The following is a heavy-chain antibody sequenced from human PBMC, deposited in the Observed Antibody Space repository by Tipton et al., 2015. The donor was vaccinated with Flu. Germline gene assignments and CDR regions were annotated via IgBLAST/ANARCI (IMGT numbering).Heavy chain of an antibody. CDR1: RGTFGSYA. CDR2: ILPFLDTA. J-gene: IGHJ3*02. CDR3: ATRTPTYGDPFDI. Sequence: QSGAEVKGPESSVYVSCKTSRGTFGSYAINWVRQAPGQGLEWMGGILPFLDTANYAQKFQGRLTISADRSTKTVYMELRSLRSEDTAVYFCATRTPTYGDPFDIWGQGTTVIVSS. D-gene: IGHD1-14*01. V-gene: IGHV1-69*06.